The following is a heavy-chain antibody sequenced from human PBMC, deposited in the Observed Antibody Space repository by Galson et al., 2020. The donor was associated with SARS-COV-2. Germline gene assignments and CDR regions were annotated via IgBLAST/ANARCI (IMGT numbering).Heavy chain of an antibody. J-gene: IGHJ4*02. D-gene: IGHD2-15*01. Sequence: SETLSLTCTVSGGSISTYYWNWIRQSPEKGLEWIGYIDYGGSTTYNPSLKSRVSISVDTSKNQFSLKLTSVTAADTAVYYCASRASSGQYATPFESWGQGTLVTVSS. CDR2: IDYGGST. CDR1: GGSISTYY. CDR3: ASRASSGQYATPFES. V-gene: IGHV4-59*08.